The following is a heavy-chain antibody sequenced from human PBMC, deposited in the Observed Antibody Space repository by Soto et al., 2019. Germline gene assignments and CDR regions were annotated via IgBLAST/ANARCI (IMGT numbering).Heavy chain of an antibody. CDR3: ARVSSIAARPGRYYYYYGMDV. Sequence: SVKVSCKASGGTFSSYAISWVRQAPGQGLEWMGGIIPIFGTANYAQKFQGRVTITADESTSTAYMELSSLRSEDTAVYYCARVSSIAARPGRYYYYYGMDVWGQGTTVTVSS. J-gene: IGHJ6*02. D-gene: IGHD6-6*01. V-gene: IGHV1-69*13. CDR2: IIPIFGTA. CDR1: GGTFSSYA.